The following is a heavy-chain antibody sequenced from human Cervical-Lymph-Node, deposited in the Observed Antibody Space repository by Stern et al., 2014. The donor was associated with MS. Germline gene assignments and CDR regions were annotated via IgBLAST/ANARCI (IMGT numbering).Heavy chain of an antibody. Sequence: QLQLQESGPGLVKPSQTLSLTCTVSGGSVSTYNYYWTWIRQPAGKGLEWIGRIYASGNTNYNPSLKGRVTKSLDTPRTQFSLNLTSVTAADTAVYYCATSGGRRGDFRDYWGQGTLVTVSS. J-gene: IGHJ4*02. CDR3: ATSGGRRGDFRDY. CDR2: IYASGNT. V-gene: IGHV4-61*02. CDR1: GGSVSTYNYY. D-gene: IGHD4-17*01.